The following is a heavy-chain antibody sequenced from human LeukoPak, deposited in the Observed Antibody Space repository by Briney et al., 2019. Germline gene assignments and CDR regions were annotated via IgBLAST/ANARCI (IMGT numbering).Heavy chain of an antibody. Sequence: SETLSLTCTVSGGSISSSSYYWGWIRQPPGKGLEWIGSIYYSGSTYYNPSLKSRVTISVDTSKNQFSLKLSSVTAADTAVYYCARCSLYCSSTSSYSYYYYYMDVWGKGTTVTVSS. D-gene: IGHD2-2*02. CDR1: GGSISSSSYY. CDR2: IYYSGST. CDR3: ARCSLYCSSTSSYSYYYYYMDV. J-gene: IGHJ6*03. V-gene: IGHV4-39*01.